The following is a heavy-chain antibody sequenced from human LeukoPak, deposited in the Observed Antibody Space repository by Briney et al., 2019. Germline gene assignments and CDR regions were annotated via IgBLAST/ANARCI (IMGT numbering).Heavy chain of an antibody. D-gene: IGHD3-22*01. V-gene: IGHV1-2*02. CDR2: INPNSGGT. CDR3: ARASKDSSGYYYSSVDY. CDR1: GYTFTGYY. J-gene: IGHJ4*02. Sequence: GASVKVSCKASGYTFTGYYMHWVRQAPGQGLEWMGWINPNSGGTNYAQKFQGRVTMTRDTSISIAYMELSRLRSDDTAVYYCARASKDSSGYYYSSVDYWSQGTLVTVSS.